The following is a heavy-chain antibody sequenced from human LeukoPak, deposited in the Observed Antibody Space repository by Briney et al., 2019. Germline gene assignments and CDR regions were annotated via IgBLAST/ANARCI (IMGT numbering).Heavy chain of an antibody. D-gene: IGHD3-22*01. CDR1: GFTFSSYG. Sequence: GGSLRLSCAASGFTFSSYGIHWVRQAPGKGLEWGTFIRYDGTNKYYADSVKGRFTISRDNSKNTLYLQMNSLRAEDTAVYYCAKDGGYYDSSGYYYFDYWGQGTLVTVSS. CDR3: AKDGGYYDSSGYYYFDY. J-gene: IGHJ4*02. CDR2: IRYDGTNK. V-gene: IGHV3-30*02.